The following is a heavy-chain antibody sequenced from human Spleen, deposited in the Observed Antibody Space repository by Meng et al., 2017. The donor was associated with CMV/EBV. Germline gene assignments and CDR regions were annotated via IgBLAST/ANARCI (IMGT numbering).Heavy chain of an antibody. Sequence: GESLKISCAASGFTFSSYTMNWVRQAPGKGLEWVSSISSSSSYIYYADSVKGRFTISRDNAKNSLYLQMNSLRAEDTAVYYCARDPPAMAPYFDYWGQGTLVTVSS. CDR2: ISSSSSYI. CDR3: ARDPPAMAPYFDY. V-gene: IGHV3-21*01. J-gene: IGHJ4*02. CDR1: GFTFSSYT. D-gene: IGHD5-18*01.